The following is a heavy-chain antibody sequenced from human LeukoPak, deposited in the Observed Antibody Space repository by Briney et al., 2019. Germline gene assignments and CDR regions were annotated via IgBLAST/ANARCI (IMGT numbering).Heavy chain of an antibody. V-gene: IGHV3-30*04. Sequence: GGSLRLSCAASGFTFSTYATYWVRQAPGKGLEWVAVVASDGTNDFYAESVNGRFTISRDNSRNTLYLQMTSLRGDDTALYYCARDPTSPAYYYHYMDVWGKGTTVIVSS. CDR1: GFTFSTYA. CDR3: ARDPTSPAYYYHYMDV. CDR2: VASDGTND. J-gene: IGHJ6*03.